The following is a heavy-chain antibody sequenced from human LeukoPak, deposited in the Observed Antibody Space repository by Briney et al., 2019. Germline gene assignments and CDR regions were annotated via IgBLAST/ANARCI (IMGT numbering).Heavy chain of an antibody. CDR1: GGSISSYY. V-gene: IGHV4-59*01. CDR2: ISYSGST. CDR3: AREGTAGTNLNWFDP. Sequence: SETLSLTCTVSGGSISSYYWSWIRQPPGKGLEWIGYISYSGSTNFNPSLKSRVTISVDTSKNQFSLKLSSVTAADTAVYYCAREGTAGTNLNWFDPWGQGTLVT. J-gene: IGHJ5*02. D-gene: IGHD1-1*01.